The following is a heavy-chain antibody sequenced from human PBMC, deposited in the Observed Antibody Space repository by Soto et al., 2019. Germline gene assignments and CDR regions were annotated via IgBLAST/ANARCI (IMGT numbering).Heavy chain of an antibody. CDR1: GFTFSSYG. D-gene: IGHD2-15*01. CDR2: ISYDGSNK. J-gene: IGHJ6*02. CDR3: AKNGRIFEISVHYGLDV. V-gene: IGHV3-30*18. Sequence: GGSLRLSCAASGFTFSSYGVHWVRQAPGKGLEWVAVISYDGSNKYYGDSVKGRFTISRDNSKNTLYLEMSSLRGEDTAVYYCAKNGRIFEISVHYGLDVWGQGTTVTVSS.